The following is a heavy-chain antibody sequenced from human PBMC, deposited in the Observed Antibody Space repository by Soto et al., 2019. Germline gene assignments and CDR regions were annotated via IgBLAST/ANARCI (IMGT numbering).Heavy chain of an antibody. J-gene: IGHJ6*03. CDR1: GFTFSGSA. CDR2: IRSKANNYAT. D-gene: IGHD3-22*01. CDR3: TRGRGSSASSYYYLDV. Sequence: GGSLRLSCAASGFTFSGSAFHWVRQAAGEGLEWVGRIRSKANNYATAYVASVKGRFTISRDDSKNTTYLQVNSLKTEDTAVYYCTRGRGSSASSYYYLDVWGKGTTVTVSS. V-gene: IGHV3-73*01.